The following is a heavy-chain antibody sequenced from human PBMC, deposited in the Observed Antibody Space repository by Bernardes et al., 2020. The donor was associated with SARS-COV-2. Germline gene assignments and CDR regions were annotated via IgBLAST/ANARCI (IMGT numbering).Heavy chain of an antibody. J-gene: IGHJ3*02. Sequence: YLRLSCSVSGFNLNNFGMHWVLQAPGRGLEWVAVISYEGSKKYYADFVKGRFSISRDNSKSTIYLQMNSLRFEDTAMYYCAKPSSILWIGEGRGGFHIWGQGTMVSVYS. D-gene: IGHD3-10*01. CDR3: AKPSSILWIGEGRGGFHI. CDR1: GFNLNNFG. CDR2: ISYEGSKK. V-gene: IGHV3-30*18.